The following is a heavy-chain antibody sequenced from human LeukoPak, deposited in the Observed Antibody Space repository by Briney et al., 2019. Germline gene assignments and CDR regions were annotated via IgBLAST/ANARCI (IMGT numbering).Heavy chain of an antibody. J-gene: IGHJ5*02. CDR3: ARGITMVRGVIIFWLVPQVYNWFDP. CDR1: GYTFTGYY. Sequence: GASVKVSCKASGYTFTGYYMHWVRQAPGQGLEWMGWINPNSGGTNYAQKFQGRVTMTRDTSISTAYMELSRLRSDDTAVYYCARGITMVRGVIIFWLVPQVYNWFDPWGQGTLVTVSS. V-gene: IGHV1-2*02. D-gene: IGHD3-10*01. CDR2: INPNSGGT.